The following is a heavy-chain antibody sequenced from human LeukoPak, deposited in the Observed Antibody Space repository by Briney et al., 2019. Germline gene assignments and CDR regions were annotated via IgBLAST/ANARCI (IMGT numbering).Heavy chain of an antibody. CDR3: AKVGYSSGWYGGYYYYYGMDV. D-gene: IGHD6-19*01. Sequence: GGSLRLSCAASGFTVSSTYMSWVRQAPGKGLEWVAIIWYDGNNKYYADSVKGRFTISRDNSKNTLYLQMNSLRAEDTAVYYCAKVGYSSGWYGGYYYYYGMDVWGQGTTVTVSS. CDR1: GFTVSSTY. CDR2: IWYDGNNK. J-gene: IGHJ6*02. V-gene: IGHV3-30*02.